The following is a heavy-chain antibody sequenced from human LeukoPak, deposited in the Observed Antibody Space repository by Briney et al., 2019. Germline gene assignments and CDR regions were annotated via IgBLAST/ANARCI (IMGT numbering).Heavy chain of an antibody. Sequence: ASVKVSCKASGGTFSSYAISWVRQAPGQGLEWMGGIIPIFGTANYAQKFQGRVTITADESTSTAYMELSSLRSEDTAVCYCARAPPNYYDSSGYSLRYWGQGTLVTVSS. CDR2: IIPIFGTA. J-gene: IGHJ4*02. CDR3: ARAPPNYYDSSGYSLRY. CDR1: GGTFSSYA. V-gene: IGHV1-69*13. D-gene: IGHD3-22*01.